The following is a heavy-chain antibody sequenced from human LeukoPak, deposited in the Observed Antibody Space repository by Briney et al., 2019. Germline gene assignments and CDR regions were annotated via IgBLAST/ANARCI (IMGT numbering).Heavy chain of an antibody. J-gene: IGHJ4*02. CDR3: ARDRGDKGGYYFDY. CDR1: GYTFTGYY. D-gene: IGHD4-23*01. V-gene: IGHV1-2*02. Sequence: ASVKVSCKASGYTFTGYYMHWVRQAPGQGLEWMGWINPNSGGTNYAQKFQGRVTMTRDTSISTAYMELSRLRSDDTAVYYCARDRGDKGGYYFDYWGQGTLVTVSS. CDR2: INPNSGGT.